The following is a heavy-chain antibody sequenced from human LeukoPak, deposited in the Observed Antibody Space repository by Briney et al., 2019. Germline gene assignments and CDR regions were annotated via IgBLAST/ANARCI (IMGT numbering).Heavy chain of an antibody. CDR3: AKDMTTAVAGTLFDC. Sequence: PGGSLRLSCAASGFTFSSYAMSWVRQAPGKGLEWVSTISGSGGSTYYADSVKGRFTISRDNSKNTLYLQMNSLRAEDTAVYYCAKDMTTAVAGTLFDCWGQGTLVTVSS. V-gene: IGHV3-23*01. J-gene: IGHJ4*01. CDR2: ISGSGGST. CDR1: GFTFSSYA. D-gene: IGHD6-19*01.